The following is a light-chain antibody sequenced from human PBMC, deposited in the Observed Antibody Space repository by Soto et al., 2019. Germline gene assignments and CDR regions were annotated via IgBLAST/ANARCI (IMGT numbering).Light chain of an antibody. CDR2: GVS. CDR3: ISYTGSSTSYV. CDR1: RSDIGSYNY. V-gene: IGLV2-14*01. J-gene: IGLJ1*01. Sequence: QSVLTQPASVSGSPGQSITISCSGTRSDIGSYNYVAWYQQFPGKTPKILIYGVSNRPSGVSSRFSGSKSGNTVSLTISGLQAEDEADYYCISYTGSSTSYVFGSGTKLTVL.